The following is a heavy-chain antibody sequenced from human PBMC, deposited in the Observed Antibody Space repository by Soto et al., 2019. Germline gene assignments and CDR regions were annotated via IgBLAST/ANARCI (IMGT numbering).Heavy chain of an antibody. CDR3: ARDRYCSSTSCYFDI. V-gene: IGHV3-21*01. CDR2: ISISGTYI. J-gene: IGHJ4*02. CDR1: GFTFSSYN. D-gene: IGHD2-2*01. Sequence: EVQLVESGGGLVKPGGSLRLSCAASGFTFSSYNMDWVRQAPGKGLEWVSSISISGTYIYYADSVKGRFTISRDNARNSLYLQMNSLRAEDTAVYYCARDRYCSSTSCYFDIWGQETLVTVSS.